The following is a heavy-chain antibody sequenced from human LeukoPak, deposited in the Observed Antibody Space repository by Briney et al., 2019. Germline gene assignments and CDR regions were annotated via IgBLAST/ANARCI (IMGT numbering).Heavy chain of an antibody. CDR2: ISYDGNIE. CDR3: ATAIYDFWSGYYKEFDY. Sequence: GGSLRLSCSASGFTFSSYAMHWVRQAPGKGLEWVAIISYDGNIEVHADSVKGRFTISRDNSKNTRYLQMSSLRTEDTAVYYCATAIYDFWSGYYKEFDYWGQGTLVTVSS. D-gene: IGHD3-3*01. J-gene: IGHJ4*02. CDR1: GFTFSSYA. V-gene: IGHV3-30-3*01.